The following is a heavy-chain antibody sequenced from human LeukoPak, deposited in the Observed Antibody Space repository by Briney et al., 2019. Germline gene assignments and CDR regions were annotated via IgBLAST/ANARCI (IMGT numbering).Heavy chain of an antibody. D-gene: IGHD3-22*01. V-gene: IGHV3-66*01. J-gene: IGHJ3*02. CDR1: GFTVSSNY. Sequence: GSLRLSCAASGFTVSSNYMSWVRQAPGKGLEWVSVIYSGGSTYYADSVKGRFTISRDNSKDTLYLQMNSLRAEDTAVYYCASPSPRYYYYDSSGLLPPPAFDIWGQGTMVTVSS. CDR2: IYSGGST. CDR3: ASPSPRYYYYDSSGLLPPPAFDI.